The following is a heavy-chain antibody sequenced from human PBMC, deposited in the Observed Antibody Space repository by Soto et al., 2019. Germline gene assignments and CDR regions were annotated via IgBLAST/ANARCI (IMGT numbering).Heavy chain of an antibody. CDR1: RFSFSSYW. D-gene: IGHD2-21*01. CDR3: ARDLENCGGECSSAFDI. Sequence: GGSLRLSCAASRFSFSSYWMHWVRQAPGKGLEWVTYIRNRGTNIYYADSVKGRFTISRDNAKKSLYLQMNSLTAADTAVYYCARDLENCGGECSSAFDIWGQGTMVTVS. J-gene: IGHJ3*02. CDR2: IRNRGTNI. V-gene: IGHV3-48*04.